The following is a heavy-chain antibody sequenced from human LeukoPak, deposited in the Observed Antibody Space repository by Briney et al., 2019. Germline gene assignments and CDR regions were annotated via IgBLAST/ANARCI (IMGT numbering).Heavy chain of an antibody. CDR1: GFTFSSYV. D-gene: IGHD3-10*01. CDR3: AKDPMVRGSTYDY. V-gene: IGHV3-23*01. J-gene: IGHJ4*02. Sequence: GGSLRLSCAASGFTFSSYVMHWVRQAPGKGLEWVSAISGRGTTYYADSVKGRFTISRDNSKNTLYLQMNSLRAEDTAVYYCAKDPMVRGSTYDYWGQGTLVTVSS. CDR2: ISGRGTT.